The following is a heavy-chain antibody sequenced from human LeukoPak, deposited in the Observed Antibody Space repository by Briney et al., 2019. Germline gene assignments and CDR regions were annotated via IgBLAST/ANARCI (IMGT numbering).Heavy chain of an antibody. CDR3: ARGPAHCSSTSCYLNWFDP. CDR1: GGSISSGGYS. CDR2: IYHSGST. J-gene: IGHJ5*02. D-gene: IGHD2-2*01. Sequence: SETLSLTCAVSGGSISSGGYSWSWIRQPPGKGLEWIGYIYHSGSTYYNPSLKSRVTISVDRSKNQFSLKLCSVTAADTAVYYCARGPAHCSSTSCYLNWFDPWGQGTLVTVSS. V-gene: IGHV4-30-2*01.